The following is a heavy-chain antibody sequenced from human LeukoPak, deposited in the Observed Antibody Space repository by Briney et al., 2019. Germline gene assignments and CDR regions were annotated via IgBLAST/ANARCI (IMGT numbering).Heavy chain of an antibody. CDR3: EKAGGYSYGNYYGYYMYG. Sequence: PGGSLRLSCAASGFTFSSYAMSWVRQPPGKGLEWVSAISGSGGSTYYADSVKGRFTISRDNSKNTLYLQMNSLRAEDTAVYYGEKAGGYSYGNYYGYYMYGWGNRVTVTVSS. J-gene: IGHJ6*03. CDR2: ISGSGGST. CDR1: GFTFSSYA. V-gene: IGHV3-23*01. D-gene: IGHD5-18*01.